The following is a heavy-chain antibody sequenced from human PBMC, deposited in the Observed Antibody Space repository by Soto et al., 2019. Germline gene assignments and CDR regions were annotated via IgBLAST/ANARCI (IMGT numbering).Heavy chain of an antibody. D-gene: IGHD3-10*01. CDR1: GDSITNNNW. J-gene: IGHJ5*02. Sequence: QVQLQESGPGLVKPSGTLSLTCAVSGDSITNNNWWTWLRQSPGKGLEWIGEMHHGGNTDYNPSLRSRVTTSLDKSKNQFSLNLSSVTAADSAVYSCARTSGGTYSFDPWGQGALVTGPS. V-gene: IGHV4-4*02. CDR3: ARTSGGTYSFDP. CDR2: MHHGGNT.